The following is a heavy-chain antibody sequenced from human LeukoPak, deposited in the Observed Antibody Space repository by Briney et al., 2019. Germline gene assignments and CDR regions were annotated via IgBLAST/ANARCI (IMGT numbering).Heavy chain of an antibody. Sequence: GASVKVSCTASGGTFSSYAMSWVRQAPGQGLEWMGGIIPIFGTANYAQTFQGRVTITADKSTSTAYMELSSQRSEDTAVYYCARDDEAARHFDYWGQGTLVTVSS. V-gene: IGHV1-69*06. D-gene: IGHD6-6*01. CDR2: IIPIFGTA. J-gene: IGHJ4*02. CDR3: ARDDEAARHFDY. CDR1: GGTFSSYA.